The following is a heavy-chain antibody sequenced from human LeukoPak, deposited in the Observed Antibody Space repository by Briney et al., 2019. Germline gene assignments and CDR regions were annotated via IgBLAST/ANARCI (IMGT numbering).Heavy chain of an antibody. CDR2: ISGSGGST. CDR1: GFTFSSYA. J-gene: IGHJ4*02. CDR3: AAVLSSVTTDY. Sequence: GGSLRLSCAASGFTFSSYAMSWVRQAPGKGLEWVSAISGSGGSTYYADSVKGRFTISRDNSKNTLYLQMNSLRADDTAVYYCAAVLSSVTTDYWGQGTLVTVSS. V-gene: IGHV3-23*01. D-gene: IGHD4-17*01.